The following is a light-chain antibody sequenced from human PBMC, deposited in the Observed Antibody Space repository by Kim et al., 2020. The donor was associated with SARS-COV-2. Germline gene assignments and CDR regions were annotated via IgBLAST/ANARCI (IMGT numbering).Light chain of an antibody. J-gene: IGLJ2*01. Sequence: QLVLTQPPSASGTPGQRVTISCSGGKYNIGSNTVSWYQHIPGTAPKLLIYSNSHRPSGVPDRFSGSKSGTSASLAISGLRSDDEADYYCAAWDDSLNGVIFGGGTQLTVL. CDR3: AAWDDSLNGVI. CDR1: KYNIGSNT. V-gene: IGLV1-44*01. CDR2: SNS.